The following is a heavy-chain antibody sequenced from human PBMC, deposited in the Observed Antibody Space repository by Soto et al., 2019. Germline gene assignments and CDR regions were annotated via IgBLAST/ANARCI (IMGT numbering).Heavy chain of an antibody. V-gene: IGHV1-18*01. CDR1: GYTFTSYG. CDR3: ARDTMVTTYWFDP. CDR2: ISVHNGNT. Sequence: QVQMEQSGAEVKKPGASVKVSCKASGYTFTSYGNSWVRQAPGQGLEWMGWISVHNGNTDYAQKLQGRVTMTADTSTSTACMELRSLKSDDTAVYYCARDTMVTTYWFDPWGQGTLVTVSS. D-gene: IGHD3-10*01. J-gene: IGHJ5*02.